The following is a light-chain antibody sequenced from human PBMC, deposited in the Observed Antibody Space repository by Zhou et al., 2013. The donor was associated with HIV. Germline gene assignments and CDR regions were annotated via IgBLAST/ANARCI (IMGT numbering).Light chain of an antibody. CDR1: QGISSY. CDR3: QQSDSVPIS. V-gene: IGKV1-9*01. J-gene: IGKJ5*01. CDR2: AAS. Sequence: DIQLTQSPSFLSASVGDRVTITCRASQGISSYLAWYQQKPGKAPNLLIFAASTLQSGVPSRFSGSGSGTEFTLTISSLQPEDFATYYCQQSDSVPISFGPGTRLHIK.